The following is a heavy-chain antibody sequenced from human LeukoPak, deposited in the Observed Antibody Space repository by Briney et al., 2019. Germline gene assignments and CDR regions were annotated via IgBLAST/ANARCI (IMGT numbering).Heavy chain of an antibody. CDR3: ESRGIYYSTSYFDS. V-gene: IGHV4-39*01. CDR1: GVSISSSSF. D-gene: IGHD6-13*01. J-gene: IGHJ4*02. Sequence: SETLSLTCTVSGVSISSSSFWGWIRRPPGKGLEWIGHIFYSGSTYYNPSLKSRVTLSVDTSDNQFSLRLTSVSAADTAIYYCESRGIYYSTSYFDSWGQGILVTVSP. CDR2: IFYSGST.